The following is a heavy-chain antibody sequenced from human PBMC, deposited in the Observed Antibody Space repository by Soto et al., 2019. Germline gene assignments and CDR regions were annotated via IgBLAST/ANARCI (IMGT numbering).Heavy chain of an antibody. CDR2: ISGSGGST. Sequence: GGSLRLSCAASGFTFSSYAMSWVRQAPGKGLEWVSAISGSGGSTYYADSVKGRFTISRDNSKNTLYLQMNSLRVEDTAVYYCAKVSGEVVAATYAFDIWGQGTMVTVSS. CDR1: GFTFSSYA. J-gene: IGHJ3*02. V-gene: IGHV3-23*01. CDR3: AKVSGEVVAATYAFDI. D-gene: IGHD2-15*01.